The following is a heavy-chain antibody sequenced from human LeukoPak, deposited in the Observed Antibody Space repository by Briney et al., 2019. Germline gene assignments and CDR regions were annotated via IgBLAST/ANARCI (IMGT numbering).Heavy chain of an antibody. D-gene: IGHD1-14*01. CDR3: ARAGRKTGPFQH. CDR1: GGSISSYY. Sequence: SETLSLTCTVSGGSISSYYWIWIRQPPGKGLEWIGYIYYSGSTNYNPSLKSRVTISVDTSKNQFSLRLSSVTAADTAVYYCARAGRKTGPFQHWGQGTLVSVSS. CDR2: IYYSGST. V-gene: IGHV4-59*01. J-gene: IGHJ1*01.